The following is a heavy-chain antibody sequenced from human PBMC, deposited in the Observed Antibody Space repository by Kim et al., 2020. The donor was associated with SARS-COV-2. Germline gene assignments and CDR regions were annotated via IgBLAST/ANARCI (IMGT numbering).Heavy chain of an antibody. CDR3: ASLLWFGEFIGY. D-gene: IGHD3-10*01. CDR2: IYYSGST. Sequence: SETLSLTCTVSGGSISSSSYYWGWIRQPPGKGLEWIGSIYYSGSTYYNPSLKSRVTISVDTSKTQFALKLSSVTAADTAVYYCASLLWFGEFIGYWGQGTLVTVSS. V-gene: IGHV4-39*01. J-gene: IGHJ4*02. CDR1: GGSISSSSYY.